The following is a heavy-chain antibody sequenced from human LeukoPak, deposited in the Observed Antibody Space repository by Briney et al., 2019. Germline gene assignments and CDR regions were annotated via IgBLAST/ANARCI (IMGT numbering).Heavy chain of an antibody. CDR1: GKWVTCDI. V-gene: IGHV3-23*01. Sequence: GGSLRLPFQNYGKWVTCDIMTWVRQAPGKGLEWLSIIFTGSLDGRTAHADSVKGRFTISRDNSANTLYLQMDSLRTEDTATYYCATRGAWGPGTLVTVSS. CDR3: ATRGA. J-gene: IGHJ5*02. CDR2: IFTGSLDGRT.